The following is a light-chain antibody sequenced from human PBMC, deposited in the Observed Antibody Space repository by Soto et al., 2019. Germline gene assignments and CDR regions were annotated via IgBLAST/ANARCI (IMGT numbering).Light chain of an antibody. CDR1: QSVSGN. CDR3: QHYNNWPHT. Sequence: EILMTQSPATLSVSPGGRATLSCRASQSVSGNLAWYQQKPGQAPRLLIYGASTRATGIPARFSGSESGTEFTLTISSLQSEDFAVYYCQHYNNWPHTFGQGTKVDIK. V-gene: IGKV3-15*01. J-gene: IGKJ2*01. CDR2: GAS.